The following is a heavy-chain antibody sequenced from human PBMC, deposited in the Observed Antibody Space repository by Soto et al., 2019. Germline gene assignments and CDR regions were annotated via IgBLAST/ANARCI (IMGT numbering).Heavy chain of an antibody. CDR1: GYTFTSYA. Sequence: ASVKVSCKASGYTFTSYAMHWVRQAPGQRLEWMGWINAGNGNTKYSQKFQGRVTITRDTSASTAYMELSSLRSEDTAVYYCARAPSAPTVTKKYYFDYWGQGTLVTVSS. J-gene: IGHJ4*02. V-gene: IGHV1-3*01. CDR3: ARAPSAPTVTKKYYFDY. D-gene: IGHD4-17*01. CDR2: INAGNGNT.